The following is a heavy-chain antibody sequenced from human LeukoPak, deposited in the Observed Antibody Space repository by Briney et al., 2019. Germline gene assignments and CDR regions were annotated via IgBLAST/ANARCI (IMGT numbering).Heavy chain of an antibody. Sequence: SETLSLTCTVSGGSISSYYWSWIRQPPGKGLEWIGYIYYSGSTNYNPSLTSRVTISVDTSKNQFSLKLSSVTAADTAVYCCARGVVVAANDAFDIWGQGTMVTVSS. CDR3: ARGVVVAANDAFDI. J-gene: IGHJ3*02. CDR1: GGSISSYY. D-gene: IGHD2-15*01. V-gene: IGHV4-59*01. CDR2: IYYSGST.